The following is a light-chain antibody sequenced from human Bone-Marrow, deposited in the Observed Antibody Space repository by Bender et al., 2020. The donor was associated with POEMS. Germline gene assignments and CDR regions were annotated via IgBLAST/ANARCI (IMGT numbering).Light chain of an antibody. CDR3: SSYTRSSTLEV. Sequence: QSVLTQPPSVSGAPGQRVTISCTGTSSDVATYNLVSWYQHHPAKAPKLMIYEAIKRPSGVSNRFSGSKSGNTAFLTVSGLQADDEADYYCSSYTRSSTLEVFGGGTQLTVL. CDR1: SSDVATYNL. V-gene: IGLV2-14*02. J-gene: IGLJ3*02. CDR2: EAI.